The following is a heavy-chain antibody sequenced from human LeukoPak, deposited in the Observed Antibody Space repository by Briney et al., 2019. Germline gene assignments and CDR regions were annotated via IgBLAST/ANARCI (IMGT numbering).Heavy chain of an antibody. CDR1: GFTVSSDY. V-gene: IGHV3-53*01. CDR3: ARGSEGYCSGGGCYYGMDV. Sequence: GGSLRLSCAASGFTVSSDYMSWVRQAPGKGLEWVSVIYSGGSTYYADSVKGRFTISRDKSKNTVYLQMNSLRAEDTAVYYCARGSEGYCSGGGCYYGMDVWGQGTTVTVSS. J-gene: IGHJ6*01. D-gene: IGHD2-15*01. CDR2: IYSGGST.